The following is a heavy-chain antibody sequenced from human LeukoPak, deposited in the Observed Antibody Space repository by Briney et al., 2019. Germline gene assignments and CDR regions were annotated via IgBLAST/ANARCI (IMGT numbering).Heavy chain of an antibody. D-gene: IGHD2-2*01. CDR3: AREVPAAPYYYYGMDV. CDR1: GFTFSDYY. V-gene: IGHV3-11*01. Sequence: PGGSLRLSCAASGFTFSDYYMSWIRQAPGKGLEWVSYISSSGSTIYYADPVKGRFTISRDNAKNSLYLQMNSLRAEDTAVYYCAREVPAAPYYYYGMDVWGQGTTVTVSS. CDR2: ISSSGSTI. J-gene: IGHJ6*02.